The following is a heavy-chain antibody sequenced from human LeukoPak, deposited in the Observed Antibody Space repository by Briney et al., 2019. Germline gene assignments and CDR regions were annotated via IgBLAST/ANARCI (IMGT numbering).Heavy chain of an antibody. CDR2: ISHSGST. CDR3: ARYCGPFDY. CDR1: GGSFSGYY. D-gene: IGHD2-21*01. V-gene: IGHV4-34*01. Sequence: SETPSLTCAVYGGSFSGYYWSWIRQPPGKGLEWIGEISHSGSTNYNSSLKSRVTISVDTSKNQLSLKLSFVTAADTAVYYCARYCGPFDYWGQGTLVTVSS. J-gene: IGHJ4*02.